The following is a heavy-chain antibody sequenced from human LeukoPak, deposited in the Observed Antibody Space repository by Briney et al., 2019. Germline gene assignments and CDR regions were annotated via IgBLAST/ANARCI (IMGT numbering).Heavy chain of an antibody. J-gene: IGHJ4*02. V-gene: IGHV3-23*01. CDR2: ISGSGGST. D-gene: IGHD3-10*01. CDR1: GFTFSHYD. Sequence: PGGSLRLSCATSGFTFSHYDMNWVRQAPGKGLEWVSAISGSGGSTYYADSVKGRFTISRDNSKNTLYLQMNSLRAEDTAVYYCATLLWFGELFPPYFDYWGQGTLVTVSS. CDR3: ATLLWFGELFPPYFDY.